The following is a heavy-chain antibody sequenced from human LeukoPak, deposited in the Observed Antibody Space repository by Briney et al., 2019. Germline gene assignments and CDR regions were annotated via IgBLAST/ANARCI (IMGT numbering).Heavy chain of an antibody. CDR1: GFTFSSYA. CDR3: AKFSPYGGNSY. J-gene: IGHJ4*02. CDR2: ISGSGSNT. V-gene: IGHV3-23*01. Sequence: QTGGSLRLSCAASGFTFSSYAMSWVRQAPGKGLEWVSAISGSGSNTYYADSVKGGFTVSRDNSKDTLYLQMNSLRVEDTAVYYCAKFSPYGGNSYWGQGTLVTVSS. D-gene: IGHD4-23*01.